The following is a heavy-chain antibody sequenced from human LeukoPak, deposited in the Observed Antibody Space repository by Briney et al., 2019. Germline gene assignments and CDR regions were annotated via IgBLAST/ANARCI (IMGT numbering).Heavy chain of an antibody. V-gene: IGHV3-23*01. CDR3: AKAITGSAAVADS. J-gene: IGHJ4*02. Sequence: QAGGSLRLSCAASGFTFSNYAMTLVRQAPGKGLEWVSSITGSGSSTYFADSVKGRFTISRDNSQNTVFLQMNSLRDEDTAVYYCAKAITGSAAVADSWGQGTQVAVSS. CDR2: ITGSGSST. CDR1: GFTFSNYA. D-gene: IGHD3-10*01.